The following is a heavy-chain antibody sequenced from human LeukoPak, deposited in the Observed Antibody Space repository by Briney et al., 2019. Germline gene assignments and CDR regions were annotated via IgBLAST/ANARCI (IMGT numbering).Heavy chain of an antibody. D-gene: IGHD5-18*01. CDR3: AREGRYSYGYVY. V-gene: IGHV4-59*01. CDR2: IYYSGST. J-gene: IGHJ4*02. CDR1: GGSISSYY. Sequence: PSETLSLTCTVSGGSISSYYWSWIRQPPGKGLEWIGYIYYSGSTNYNPSLKSRVTISVDTSKNQFSLKLSSVTAADTAVYYCAREGRYSYGYVYWGQGTLVTVSS.